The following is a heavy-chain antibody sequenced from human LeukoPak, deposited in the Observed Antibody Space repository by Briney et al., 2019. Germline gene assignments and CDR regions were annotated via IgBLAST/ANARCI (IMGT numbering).Heavy chain of an antibody. CDR1: GGTFSSYA. J-gene: IGHJ5*02. D-gene: IGHD6-19*01. CDR2: IIPIFGTA. CDR3: ARVRRQGIAVAGFTSWFDP. Sequence: ASVKVSCKASGGTFSSYAINWVRQAPGQGLEWMGGIIPIFGTANYAQKFQGRVTVTADESTSTAYMELSSLRSEDTAVYYCARVRRQGIAVAGFTSWFDPWGQGTLVTVSS. V-gene: IGHV1-69*13.